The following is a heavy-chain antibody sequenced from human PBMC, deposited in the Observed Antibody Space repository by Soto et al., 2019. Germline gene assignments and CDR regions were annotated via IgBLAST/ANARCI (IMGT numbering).Heavy chain of an antibody. Sequence: PSETLSLTCAVYGGSFSGYYWSWIRQPPGKGLEWIGEINHSGSTNYNPSLKSRVTISVDTSKNQFSLKLSSVTAADTAVYYCARAGYSSSWKGYYGMDVWGQGTTVT. V-gene: IGHV4-34*01. CDR2: INHSGST. J-gene: IGHJ6*02. CDR3: ARAGYSSSWKGYYGMDV. CDR1: GGSFSGYY. D-gene: IGHD6-13*01.